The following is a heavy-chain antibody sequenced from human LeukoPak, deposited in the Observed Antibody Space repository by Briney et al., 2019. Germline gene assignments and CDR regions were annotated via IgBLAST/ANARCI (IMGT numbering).Heavy chain of an antibody. V-gene: IGHV1-2*02. CDR2: INPNSGGT. J-gene: IGHJ6*02. CDR1: GYTFTGYY. D-gene: IGHD1-14*01. Sequence: ASVKVFCKASGYTFTGYYMHWVRQAPGQGLEWMGWINPNSGGTNYAQKFQGRVTMTRDTSISTAYMELSRLRSDDTAVYYCARAFNHYYGMDAWGQGTTVTVSS. CDR3: ARAFNHYYGMDA.